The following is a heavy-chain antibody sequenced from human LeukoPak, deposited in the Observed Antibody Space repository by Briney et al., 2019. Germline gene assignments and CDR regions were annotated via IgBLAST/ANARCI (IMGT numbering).Heavy chain of an antibody. CDR1: GGSISGYY. V-gene: IGHV4-59*01. Sequence: SETLSLTCSVSGGSISGYYWSWLRQLPGERLEWIGFVYHNGRTTYNPSLESRVTISVDTSRNQVSLNLRFVTAADTALYFCARRRAESSGPSFYYFYMDVWGKGTTVSVS. CDR2: VYHNGRT. J-gene: IGHJ6*03. D-gene: IGHD2-8*02. CDR3: ARRRAESSGPSFYYFYMDV.